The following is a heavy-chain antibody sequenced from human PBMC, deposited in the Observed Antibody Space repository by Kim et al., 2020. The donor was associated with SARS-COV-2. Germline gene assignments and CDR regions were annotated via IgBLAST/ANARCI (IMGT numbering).Heavy chain of an antibody. CDR3: ARLICSGGSCYSGLDY. Sequence: SETLSLTCTISGDSISSRTYYWVWIRQPPGKGLEWIGTIFYSGTTYYNPSLRSRITMSVDTSKNQFSLKLTSVTAADTAVYYCARLICSGGSCYSGLDYWGQGTLVTVSS. D-gene: IGHD2-15*01. J-gene: IGHJ4*02. V-gene: IGHV4-39*01. CDR2: IFYSGTT. CDR1: GDSISSRTYY.